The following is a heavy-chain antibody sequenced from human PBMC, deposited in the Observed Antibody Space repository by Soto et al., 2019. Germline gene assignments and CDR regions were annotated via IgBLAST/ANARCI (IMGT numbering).Heavy chain of an antibody. CDR3: ARVGYGDYGRGYYFDF. CDR2: IDYTGGT. V-gene: IGHV4-30-4*01. J-gene: IGHJ4*02. D-gene: IGHD4-17*01. Sequence: SETLSLTCSVSGASIRDGDYYWSWLRQPLGKGPEWIGIIDYTGGTHYNPTLTGPVSMSVDTSANQFSLKVNFVTAADSAVYYCARVGYGDYGRGYYFDFWGPGILVTVSS. CDR1: GASIRDGDYY.